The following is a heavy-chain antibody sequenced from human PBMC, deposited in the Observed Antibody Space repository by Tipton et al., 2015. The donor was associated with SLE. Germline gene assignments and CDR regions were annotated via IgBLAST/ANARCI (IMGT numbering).Heavy chain of an antibody. D-gene: IGHD2-15*01. V-gene: IGHV4-59*11. J-gene: IGHJ4*02. Sequence: TLSLTCTVSGGSISSHYCSWIRQPPGKGLEWIGYISYSETTNYNPSLKSRVTISVDTSKNQFSLKLRSVTAADTAVYYCAGAWQGYCSGGTCYVLDYWGQGTLVTVSS. CDR1: GGSISSHY. CDR2: ISYSETT. CDR3: AGAWQGYCSGGTCYVLDY.